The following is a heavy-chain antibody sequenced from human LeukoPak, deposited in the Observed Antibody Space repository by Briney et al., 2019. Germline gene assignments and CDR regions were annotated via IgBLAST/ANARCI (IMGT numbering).Heavy chain of an antibody. CDR2: ISGSGGST. CDR1: GFTFSSYG. V-gene: IGHV3-23*01. CDR3: AKMGIPGPIAAAVGNWFDP. Sequence: HPGGSLRLSCAASGFTFSSYGMSWVRQAPGKGLEWVSAISGSGGSTYYADSVKGRFTISRDNSKNTLYLQMNSLRAEDTAVYYCAKMGIPGPIAAAVGNWFDPWGQGTLVTVSS. J-gene: IGHJ5*02. D-gene: IGHD6-13*01.